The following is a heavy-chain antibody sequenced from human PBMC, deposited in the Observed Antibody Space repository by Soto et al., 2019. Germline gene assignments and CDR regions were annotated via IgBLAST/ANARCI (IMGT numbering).Heavy chain of an antibody. Sequence: GGSLRLSCAASGFTFSIYAMTWVRQSPGKGLEWVSSMSRTGDNTYYADSVKGRFTISRDNSKNALYLQMNSLRAEDTAIYYCAKDQSNSNPLYYFDFWGPGTLVTVSS. D-gene: IGHD3-22*01. CDR1: GFTFSIYA. J-gene: IGHJ4*02. CDR3: AKDQSNSNPLYYFDF. CDR2: MSRTGDNT. V-gene: IGHV3-23*01.